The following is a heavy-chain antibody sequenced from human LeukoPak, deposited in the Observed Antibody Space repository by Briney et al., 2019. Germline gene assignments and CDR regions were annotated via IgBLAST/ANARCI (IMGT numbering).Heavy chain of an antibody. J-gene: IGHJ4*02. D-gene: IGHD3-16*01. V-gene: IGHV4-59*08. CDR1: GASMSSYY. CDR2: IYYSGST. Sequence: SETLSLTCTVSGASMSSYYWSWIRQPPGKGLEWIGYIYYSGSTNYNPSLKSRVTISVDTSKNQFSLKLSSVTAADTAVYYCARMGDVNIEFDYWGQGALVTDSS. CDR3: ARMGDVNIEFDY.